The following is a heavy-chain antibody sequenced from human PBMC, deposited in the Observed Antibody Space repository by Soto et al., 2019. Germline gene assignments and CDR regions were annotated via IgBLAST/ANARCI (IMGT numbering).Heavy chain of an antibody. CDR3: ARANYDFWSGYYMDV. CDR2: IWYDGSNK. J-gene: IGHJ6*03. V-gene: IGHV3-33*01. CDR1: GFTFSSYG. D-gene: IGHD3-3*01. Sequence: GESLKISCAASGFTFSSYGMHWVRQAPGKGLEWVAVIWYDGSNKYYADSVKGRFTISRDNSKNTLYLQMNSLRAEDTAVYYCARANYDFWSGYYMDVWGKGTTVTVSS.